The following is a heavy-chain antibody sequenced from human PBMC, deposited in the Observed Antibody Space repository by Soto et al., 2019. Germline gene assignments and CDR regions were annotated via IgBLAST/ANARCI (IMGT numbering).Heavy chain of an antibody. CDR1: GFTFSSYW. D-gene: IGHD6-13*01. Sequence: PGGSLRLSCAASGFTFSSYWMSWVRQAPGKGLEWVANIKQDGSEKYYADSVKGRFTISRDNSKNTLYVQMNSLRAEDTAVYYCGKDRVGSRWPSYFDYGGQGTLVTVS. CDR3: GKDRVGSRWPSYFDY. V-gene: IGHV3-7*05. CDR2: IKQDGSEK. J-gene: IGHJ4*02.